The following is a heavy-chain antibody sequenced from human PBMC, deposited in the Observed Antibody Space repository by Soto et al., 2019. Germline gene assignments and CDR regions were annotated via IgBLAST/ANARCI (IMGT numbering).Heavy chain of an antibody. CDR1: GFTFSDNL. CDR2: LNPDTGNT. J-gene: IGHJ3*01. Sequence: QVQLVQSGAELKKPGASVNISCTASGFTFSDNLINWVRQVPGQGLECMGWLNPDTGNTRYSETFQGRVTISRPPSASIAYLELSGLENEATALYFCARDIQSVGPRANEAFDVWGQGTMITVSS. V-gene: IGHV1-3*01. D-gene: IGHD5-18*01. CDR3: ARDIQSVGPRANEAFDV.